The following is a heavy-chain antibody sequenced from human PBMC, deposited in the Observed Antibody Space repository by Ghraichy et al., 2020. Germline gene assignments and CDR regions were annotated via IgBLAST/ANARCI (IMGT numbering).Heavy chain of an antibody. D-gene: IGHD6-13*01. CDR3: ARTFESSSWYLDYYYYGMDV. CDR2: IYYSGST. CDR1: GGSISSYY. V-gene: IGHV4-59*01. J-gene: IGHJ6*02. Sequence: SETLSLTCTVSGGSISSYYWSWIRQPPGKGLEWIGYIYYSGSTNYNPSLKSRVTISVDTSKNQFSLKLSSVTAADTAVYYCARTFESSSWYLDYYYYGMDVWGQGTTVTVSS.